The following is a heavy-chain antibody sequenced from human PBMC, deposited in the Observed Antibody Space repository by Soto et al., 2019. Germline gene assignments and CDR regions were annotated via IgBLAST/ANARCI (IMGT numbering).Heavy chain of an antibody. CDR3: ARAETYYYDSSGYYQLYYFDY. Sequence: QVQLQESGPGLVKPSQTLSLTCTVSGGSISSGGYYWSWIRQHPGKGLEWIGYIYYSGSTYYNPSLKSRVTISVDTSKNQFPRKLRSVTAADTAVYYCARAETYYYDSSGYYQLYYFDYWGQGTLVTVSS. D-gene: IGHD3-22*01. CDR1: GGSISSGGYY. J-gene: IGHJ4*02. V-gene: IGHV4-31*03. CDR2: IYYSGST.